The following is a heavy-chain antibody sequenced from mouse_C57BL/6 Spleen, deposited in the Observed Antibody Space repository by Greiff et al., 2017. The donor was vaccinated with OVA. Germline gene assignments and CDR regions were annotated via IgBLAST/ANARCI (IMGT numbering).Heavy chain of an antibody. Sequence: QVQLQQSGAELAKPGASVKLSCQASGYTFTSYWMHWVKQRPGQGLEWIGYINPSSGYTKYNQKFKDKAPLTADKSSSTAFLLMSSLTYEDSAVYYCARRYYGSSYGFAYWGQGTLVTVSA. CDR2: INPSSGYT. D-gene: IGHD1-1*01. V-gene: IGHV1-7*01. J-gene: IGHJ3*01. CDR1: GYTFTSYW. CDR3: ARRYYGSSYGFAY.